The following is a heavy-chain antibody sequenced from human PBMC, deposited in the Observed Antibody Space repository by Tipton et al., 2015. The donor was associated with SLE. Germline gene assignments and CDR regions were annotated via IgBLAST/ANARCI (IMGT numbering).Heavy chain of an antibody. J-gene: IGHJ3*02. CDR3: ARDGDYYDSSGYFFDAFDI. CDR2: IYYSGST. CDR1: GGSISSHY. Sequence: TLSLTCTVSGGSISSHYWSWIRQPPGKGLEWIGYIYYSGSTNYNPSLKSRVTISVDTSKNQFSRKLSSVTAADTAVYYCARDGDYYDSSGYFFDAFDIWGQGTMVTVSS. V-gene: IGHV4-59*11. D-gene: IGHD3-22*01.